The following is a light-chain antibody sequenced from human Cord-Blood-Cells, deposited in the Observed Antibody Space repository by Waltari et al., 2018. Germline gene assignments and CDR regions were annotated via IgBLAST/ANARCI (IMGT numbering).Light chain of an antibody. CDR3: QQYNNWPLT. J-gene: IGKJ3*01. CDR1: QSVRNN. Sequence: EIVMTQSPATLSVSPGERATLSCRASQSVRNNLAWYQQKPGQAPRLLIYGASTRATGIPARFSGSGSGTEFTLTISSLQSEDFAVYYCQQYNNWPLTFGPGTKVDIK. V-gene: IGKV3-15*01. CDR2: GAS.